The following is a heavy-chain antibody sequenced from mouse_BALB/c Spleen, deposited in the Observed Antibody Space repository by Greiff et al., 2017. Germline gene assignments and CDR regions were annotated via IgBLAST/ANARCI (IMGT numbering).Heavy chain of an antibody. D-gene: IGHD2-9*01. CDR3: ARDLLLRFPY. CDR2: ISYDGSN. Sequence: ESGPGLVKPSQSLSLTCSVTGYSITSGYYWNWIRQFPGNKLEWMGYISYDGSNNYNPSLKNRISITRDTSKNQFFLKLNSVTTEDTATYYCARDLLLRFPYWGQGTLVTVSA. V-gene: IGHV3-6*02. J-gene: IGHJ3*01. CDR1: GYSITSGYY.